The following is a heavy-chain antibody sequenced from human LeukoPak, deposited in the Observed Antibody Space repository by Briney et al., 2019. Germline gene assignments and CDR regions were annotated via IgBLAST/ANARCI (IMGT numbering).Heavy chain of an antibody. CDR2: IHYSGST. D-gene: IGHD5-18*01. V-gene: IGHV4-59*01. CDR3: ARGARGYSYGPYDY. J-gene: IGHJ4*02. Sequence: KSSETLSLTCTVSGGSISSYYWSWIWQPPGKGLEWIGYIHYSGSTDYNPSLKSRVTISIDTSKTQFSLILSSVTAAETAVYYCARGARGYSYGPYDYWGQGTLVTVSS. CDR1: GGSISSYY.